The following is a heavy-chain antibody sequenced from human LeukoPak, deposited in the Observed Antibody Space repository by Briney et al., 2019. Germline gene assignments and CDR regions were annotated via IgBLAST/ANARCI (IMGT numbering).Heavy chain of an antibody. CDR1: GGSISSSSYY. V-gene: IGHV4-39*01. CDR2: IWHIGRT. J-gene: IGHJ4*02. Sequence: SETLSLTCTVSGGSISSSSYYWGWIRQFPGKGLEWIVSIWHIGRTYYNPSLKSRVTISIDTSKNKFFLKLSSVTAADTAVYYCAAPGSGSYYLGGQGMVVTVSS. CDR3: AAPGSGSYYL. D-gene: IGHD3-10*01.